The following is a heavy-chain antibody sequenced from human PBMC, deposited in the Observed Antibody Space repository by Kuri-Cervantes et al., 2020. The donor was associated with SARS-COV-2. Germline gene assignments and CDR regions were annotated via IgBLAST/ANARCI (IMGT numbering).Heavy chain of an antibody. CDR3: AKERGYGNEYVDY. CDR2: ISGSGIST. J-gene: IGHJ4*02. D-gene: IGHD5-18*01. Sequence: GESLKISCAASGFMFNDYAMSWVRQAPGKGLEWVSSISGSGISTDYADSVKGRFTISRDNSKNTLYLQMNSLRADETAVYYRAKERGYGNEYVDYWGQGTLVTVSS. V-gene: IGHV3-23*01. CDR1: GFMFNDYA.